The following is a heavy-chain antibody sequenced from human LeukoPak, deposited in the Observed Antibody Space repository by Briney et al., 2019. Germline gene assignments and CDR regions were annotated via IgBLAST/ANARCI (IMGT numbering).Heavy chain of an antibody. V-gene: IGHV4-59*01. Sequence: SETLSLTCTVSGGSISGYYWSWIRQPPGKGLEWIGYVFYTGTTNYNPSLKSRVTISVDTSKNQFSLKLSSVSAADPAVYFCARGYSYADYWGQGTLVTVSS. CDR3: ARGYSYADY. CDR2: VFYTGTT. CDR1: GGSISGYY. D-gene: IGHD5-18*01. J-gene: IGHJ4*02.